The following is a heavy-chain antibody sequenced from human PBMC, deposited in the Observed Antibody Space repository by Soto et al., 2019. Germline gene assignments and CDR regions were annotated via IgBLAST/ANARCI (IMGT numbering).Heavy chain of an antibody. CDR3: ARTNPTKYYDYVWGDYRREGMDV. CDR1: GGTFSAYA. CDR2: ILPLSGTS. Sequence: ASVKVSCKASGGTFSAYAISWVRQAPGQGLEWMGGILPLSGTSNYTQRFQGRVTITADKSTCTAYMELSSLRSDDTAVYYCARTNPTKYYDYVWGDYRREGMDVWGQGTTVTVSS. D-gene: IGHD3-16*02. J-gene: IGHJ6*02. V-gene: IGHV1-69*06.